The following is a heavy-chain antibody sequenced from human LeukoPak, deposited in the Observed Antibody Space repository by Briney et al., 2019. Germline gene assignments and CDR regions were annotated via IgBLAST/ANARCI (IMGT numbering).Heavy chain of an antibody. Sequence: PSETLSLTCTVSGGSISSSSYYWGWIRQPPGKGLEWIGSIYYSGSTYYNPSLKSRVTISVDTSKNQFSLKLSSVTAADTAVYYCAREGHYYDSSGYHSPFDYWSQGTLVTVSS. CDR2: IYYSGST. D-gene: IGHD3-22*01. V-gene: IGHV4-39*07. J-gene: IGHJ4*02. CDR3: AREGHYYDSSGYHSPFDY. CDR1: GGSISSSSYY.